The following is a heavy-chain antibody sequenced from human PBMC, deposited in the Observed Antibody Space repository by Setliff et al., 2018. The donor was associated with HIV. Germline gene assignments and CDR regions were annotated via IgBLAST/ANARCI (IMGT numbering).Heavy chain of an antibody. CDR1: GGSISISSHY. CDR2: IYHSGIT. V-gene: IGHV4-39*01. D-gene: IGHD3-10*01. Sequence: SETLPLTCTVSGGSISISSHYWGWIRQPPGKGLEWIGRIYHSGITYYNASLKSRVSISVDTSKNQFSVKLNSVTAADTAVYYCARSISLLRGPLGDVFDIWGQGTMVTVSS. CDR3: ARSISLLRGPLGDVFDI. J-gene: IGHJ3*02.